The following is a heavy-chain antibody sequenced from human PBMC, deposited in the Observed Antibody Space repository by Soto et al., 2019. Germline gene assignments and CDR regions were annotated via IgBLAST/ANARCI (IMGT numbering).Heavy chain of an antibody. CDR3: ARFRRSVTDY. V-gene: IGHV4-39*01. J-gene: IGHJ4*02. CDR2: IYYSGST. CDR1: GGSISSSSYY. Sequence: PSETLSLTCTVSGGSISSSSYYWGWIRQPPGKGLEWIGGIYYSGSTYYNPSLKSRVTISVDTSKNQFSLKLSSVTAADTAVYYCARFRRSVTDYWGQGTLVTVSS.